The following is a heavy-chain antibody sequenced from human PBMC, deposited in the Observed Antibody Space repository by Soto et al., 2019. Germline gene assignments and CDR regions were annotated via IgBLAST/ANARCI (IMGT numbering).Heavy chain of an antibody. V-gene: IGHV4-59*01. D-gene: IGHD6-19*01. CDR1: GGSISNYY. CDR3: ARGRHWLAY. J-gene: IGHJ4*02. CDR2: IYYTGST. Sequence: QVQLQESGPGLVKPSETLSLTCTVSGGSISNYYWSWIRQPPGQGLEWIGYIYYTGSTNYNPSLKSRVTISVDTSENQFSLSLSSVTAADTAIYYCARGRHWLAYWGQGTLVTVYS.